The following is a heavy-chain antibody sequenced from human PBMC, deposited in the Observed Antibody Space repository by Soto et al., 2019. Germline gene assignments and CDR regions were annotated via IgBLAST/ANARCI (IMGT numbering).Heavy chain of an antibody. CDR1: GFTFSSYA. V-gene: IGHV3-23*01. CDR2: ISGSGDST. CDR3: AKDRDGAAAGPTKFYGMDV. D-gene: IGHD6-13*01. J-gene: IGHJ6*02. Sequence: EEQLLESGGGLVQPGGSLRLSCAASGFTFSSYAMSWVRQAPGKGLEWVSVISGSGDSTYYADSVRGRFTISRDNSKNTLYLQMNSLRAEDTAVYYCAKDRDGAAAGPTKFYGMDVWGQGTTVTVSS.